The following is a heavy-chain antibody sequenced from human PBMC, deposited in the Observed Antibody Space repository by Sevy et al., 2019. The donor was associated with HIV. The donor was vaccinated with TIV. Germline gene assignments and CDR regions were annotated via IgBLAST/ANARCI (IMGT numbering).Heavy chain of an antibody. CDR2: ISWDGGST. CDR3: AKLVEGYYYYYGMDV. CDR1: GFTFDDYT. J-gene: IGHJ6*02. Sequence: GGSLRLSCAASGFTFDDYTMHWVRQAPGKGLEWVSLISWDGGSTYYADSVKGRFTISRDNSKNSLYLQMNSLRTEDTALYYCAKLVEGYYYYYGMDVWGQGTTVTVSS. V-gene: IGHV3-43*01.